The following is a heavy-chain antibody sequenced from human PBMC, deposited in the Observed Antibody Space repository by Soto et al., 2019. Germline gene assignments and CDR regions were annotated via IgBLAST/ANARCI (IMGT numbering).Heavy chain of an antibody. Sequence: PGGSLRLSCAASGFTFISYAMSWVRQAPGKGLEWVSSITSSGATTYYADSVKGRFIISRDNSKNTLHLQMNSLRAEDTAVYYCAKTHNYDSSGYYGYWGQGTLVTVSS. CDR1: GFTFISYA. D-gene: IGHD3-22*01. CDR3: AKTHNYDSSGYYGY. V-gene: IGHV3-23*01. J-gene: IGHJ4*02. CDR2: ITSSGATT.